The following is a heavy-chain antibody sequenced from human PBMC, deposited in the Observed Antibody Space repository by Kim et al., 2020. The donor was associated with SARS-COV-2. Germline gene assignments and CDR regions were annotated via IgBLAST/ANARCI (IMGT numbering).Heavy chain of an antibody. Sequence: ASVKVSCKVSGYTLTELSMHWVRQAPGKGLEWMGGFDPEDGETIYAQKFQGRVTMTEDTSTDTAYMELSSLRSEDTAVYYCATVSHRERAWYYFDYWGQGTLVTVSS. CDR2: FDPEDGET. CDR1: GYTLTELS. V-gene: IGHV1-24*01. CDR3: ATVSHRERAWYYFDY. J-gene: IGHJ4*02. D-gene: IGHD1-26*01.